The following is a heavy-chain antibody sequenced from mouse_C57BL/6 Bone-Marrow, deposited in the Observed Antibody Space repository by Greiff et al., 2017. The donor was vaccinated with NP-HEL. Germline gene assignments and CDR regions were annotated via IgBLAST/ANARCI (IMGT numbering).Heavy chain of an antibody. Sequence: QVQLQQSGAELARPGASVKLSCKASGYTFTSYGISWVKQRTGQGLEWIGEIYPRSGNTYYNEKFKGKATLTADKSSSTAYMELRSLTSEDSAVYFCARCSLITTVVGGYFDYWGQGTTLTVSS. CDR3: ARCSLITTVVGGYFDY. V-gene: IGHV1-81*01. CDR1: GYTFTSYG. CDR2: IYPRSGNT. D-gene: IGHD1-1*01. J-gene: IGHJ2*01.